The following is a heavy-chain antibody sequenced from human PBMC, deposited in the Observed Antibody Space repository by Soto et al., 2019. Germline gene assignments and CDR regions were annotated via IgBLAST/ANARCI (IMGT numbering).Heavy chain of an antibody. V-gene: IGHV4-59*12. D-gene: IGHD2-15*01. CDR3: ARAHCSGGSYRDWFDP. Sequence: SETLSLTCTVSGGSISSYYWSWIRQPPGKGLEWIGYIYYSGSTNYNPSLKSRVTISVDTSKNQFSLKLSSVTAADTAVYYCARAHCSGGSYRDWFDPWSQGTLVTVSS. CDR2: IYYSGST. J-gene: IGHJ5*02. CDR1: GGSISSYY.